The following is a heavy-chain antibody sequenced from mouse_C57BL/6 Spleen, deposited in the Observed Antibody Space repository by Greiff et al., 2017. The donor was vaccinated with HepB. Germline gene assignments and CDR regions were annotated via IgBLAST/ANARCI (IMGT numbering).Heavy chain of an antibody. V-gene: IGHV14-4*01. CDR2: IDPENGDT. Sequence: EVQLQQSGAELVRPGASDKLSCTASGFNIKDDYMHWVKQRPEQGLEWIGWIDPENGDTEYASKFQGKATITADTSSNTAYLQLSSLTSEDTAVYYCTRDYGIRWFAYWGQGTLVTVSA. D-gene: IGHD2-1*01. CDR3: TRDYGIRWFAY. CDR1: GFNIKDDY. J-gene: IGHJ3*01.